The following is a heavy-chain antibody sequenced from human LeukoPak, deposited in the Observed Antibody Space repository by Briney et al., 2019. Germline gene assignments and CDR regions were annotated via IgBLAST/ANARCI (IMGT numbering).Heavy chain of an antibody. V-gene: IGHV4-39*01. D-gene: IGHD3-16*01. CDR3: ASFGAFDY. CDR1: GGSISSSSYY. Sequence: SETLSLTCTVSGGSISSSSYYWGWTRQPPGKGLEWIGSIYYSGSTYYNPSLKSRVTISVDTSKNQFSLKLSSVTAADTAVYYCASFGAFDYWGQGTLVTVSS. J-gene: IGHJ4*02. CDR2: IYYSGST.